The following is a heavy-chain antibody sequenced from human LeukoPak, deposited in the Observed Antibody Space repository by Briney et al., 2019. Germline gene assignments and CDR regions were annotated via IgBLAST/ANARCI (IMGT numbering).Heavy chain of an antibody. CDR3: AKVLRYFMDV. CDR2: ITSTGDST. D-gene: IGHD3-9*01. V-gene: IGHV3-23*01. Sequence: GGSLGLSCAASGFTFSNYAMRWVRQAPGKGLEWVSTITSTGDSTYYADSVKGRFTISRDNSKNTLYLQMNSLRAEDTAVYYCAKVLRYFMDVWGQGTTVTVSS. CDR1: GFTFSNYA. J-gene: IGHJ6*02.